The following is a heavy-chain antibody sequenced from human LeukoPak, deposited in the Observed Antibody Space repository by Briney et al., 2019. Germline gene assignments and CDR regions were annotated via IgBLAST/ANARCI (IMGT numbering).Heavy chain of an antibody. J-gene: IGHJ4*02. CDR1: GYTFTSYY. D-gene: IGHD6-19*01. CDR3: ALGDERYSSGWFSPDY. Sequence: ASVKVSCKASGYTFTSYYMHWVRQAPGQGLEWMGIINPSGGSTSYAQKFQGRVTMTRDTSTSTVYMELSSLRSEDTAVYYCALGDERYSSGWFSPDYWGQGTLVTVSS. V-gene: IGHV1-46*01. CDR2: INPSGGST.